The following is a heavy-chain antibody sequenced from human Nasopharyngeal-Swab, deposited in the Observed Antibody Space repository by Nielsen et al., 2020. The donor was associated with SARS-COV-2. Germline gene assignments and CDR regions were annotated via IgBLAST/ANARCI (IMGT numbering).Heavy chain of an antibody. CDR3: ARDSPSILTGYYHFDY. CDR2: IYYSGST. CDR1: GGSISSSSYY. J-gene: IGHJ4*02. D-gene: IGHD3-9*01. Sequence: GSLRLSCTVSGGSISSSSYYRGWIRQPPGKGLEWIGSIYYSGSTYYNPSLKSRVTISVDTSKNQLSLKLSSVTAADTAVYYCARDSPSILTGYYHFDYWGQGTLVTVSS. V-gene: IGHV4-39*07.